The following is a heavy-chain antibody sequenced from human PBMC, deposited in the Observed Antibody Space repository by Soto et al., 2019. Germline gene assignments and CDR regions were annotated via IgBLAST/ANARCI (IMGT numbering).Heavy chain of an antibody. Sequence: GGSLRLSCAASGVTFSSYGMHWGRQAPGKGLEWGAVISYDGSNKYYADSVKGRFTISRDNSKNTLYLQMNSLRAEDTAVYYCAKDPMVRGVISFRYYYYGMDVWGQGTTVTVSS. V-gene: IGHV3-30*18. CDR3: AKDPMVRGVISFRYYYYGMDV. CDR2: ISYDGSNK. D-gene: IGHD3-10*01. J-gene: IGHJ6*02. CDR1: GVTFSSYG.